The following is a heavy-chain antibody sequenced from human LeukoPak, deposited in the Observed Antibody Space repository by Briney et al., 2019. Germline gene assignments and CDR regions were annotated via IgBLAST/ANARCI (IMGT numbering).Heavy chain of an antibody. CDR3: ARFRGYYYYYYMDV. CDR1: GGTFSSYA. Sequence: ASVKVSCKASGGTFSSYAISWVRQAPGQGLEWMGGIIPIFGTANYAQKFQGRVTITADKSTSTAYMELSSLRSEDTAVYYCARFRGYYYYYYMDVWGKGTTVTVSS. CDR2: IIPIFGTA. V-gene: IGHV1-69*06. J-gene: IGHJ6*03.